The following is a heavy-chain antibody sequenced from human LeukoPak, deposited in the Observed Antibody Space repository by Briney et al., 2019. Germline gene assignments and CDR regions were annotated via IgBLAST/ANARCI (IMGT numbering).Heavy chain of an antibody. CDR2: SYNSGST. Sequence: SETLSLTCTVSGGSMSSGSYYWSWIRQPAGKGLGWIGRSYNSGSTNYNPSLKSRVTMSVDTSKNQFSLKLSSVTAADTAMYYCARDPGGAVFDIWGQGTMVTVSS. V-gene: IGHV4-61*02. J-gene: IGHJ3*02. D-gene: IGHD1-26*01. CDR1: GGSMSSGSYY. CDR3: ARDPGGAVFDI.